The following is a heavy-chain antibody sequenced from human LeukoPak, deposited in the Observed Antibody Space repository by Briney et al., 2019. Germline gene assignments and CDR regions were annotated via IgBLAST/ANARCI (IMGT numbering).Heavy chain of an antibody. V-gene: IGHV3-7*01. D-gene: IGHD3-10*01. J-gene: IGHJ3*02. Sequence: GGSQRLSCAASGFTFSTYWMSWVRQAPGKGLEWVANINEGGSTKYYVDSVKGRFTISRDNAKNSLFLQMDSLRAEDTAVYYCARDVYDSGRGAFDILGQGTMVTVSS. CDR2: INEGGSTK. CDR1: GFTFSTYW. CDR3: ARDVYDSGRGAFDI.